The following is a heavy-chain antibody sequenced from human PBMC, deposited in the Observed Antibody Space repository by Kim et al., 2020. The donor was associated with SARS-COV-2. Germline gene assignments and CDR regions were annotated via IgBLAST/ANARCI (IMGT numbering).Heavy chain of an antibody. J-gene: IGHJ4*02. CDR3: ARKCFGSNWYGQWYFDS. CDR1: GFTFSSFS. V-gene: IGHV3-21*01. D-gene: IGHD6-13*01. CDR2: IRSISSYI. Sequence: GGSLRLSCAASGFTFSSFSMNWVRQAPGKGLEWVASIRSISSYIYYAGSVKGRLTISRDNAKNSLYLQMNSLTAEDTAVYFCARKCFGSNWYGQWYFDSWGQGTLVTVSS.